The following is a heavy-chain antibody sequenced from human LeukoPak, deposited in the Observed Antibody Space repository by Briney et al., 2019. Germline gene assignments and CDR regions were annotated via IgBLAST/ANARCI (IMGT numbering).Heavy chain of an antibody. V-gene: IGHV3-23*01. CDR2: ISGSGGST. CDR1: GFTFSSYA. J-gene: IGHJ4*02. Sequence: PGRSLRLSCAASGFTFSSYAMSWVRQAPGKGLEWVSAISGSGGSTYYADSVKGRFTISRDNSKNTLSLQMSSLRAEDTAVYYCAKAETMTQRGYFDYWGQGTLVTVSS. CDR3: AKAETMTQRGYFDY. D-gene: IGHD1-1*01.